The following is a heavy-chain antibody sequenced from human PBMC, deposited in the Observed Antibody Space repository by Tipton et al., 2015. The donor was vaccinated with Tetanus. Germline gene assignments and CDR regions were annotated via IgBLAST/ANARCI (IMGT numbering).Heavy chain of an antibody. J-gene: IGHJ4*02. CDR3: VRSKYEFPKKGPFDY. V-gene: IGHV4-61*08. D-gene: IGHD2/OR15-2a*01. CDR1: GGSVRSGDYS. CDR2: ISPSGRT. Sequence: TLSLTCTVSGGSVRSGDYSWNWIRQPPGKGLEWLAYISPSGRTTSNYSLKSRITISQDKSKNQFSLRLSSVTAADAAVYYCVRSKYEFPKKGPFDYWGPGSLVIVSS.